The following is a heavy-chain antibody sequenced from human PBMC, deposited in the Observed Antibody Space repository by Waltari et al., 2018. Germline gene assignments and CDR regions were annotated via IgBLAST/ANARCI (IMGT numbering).Heavy chain of an antibody. CDR3: GRVVRXASNPGALDX. D-gene: IGHD2-2*01. CDR1: GFTIRNLW. Sequence: EVQLVQSGGRLVQPGGSLRLPCVASGFTIRNLWMHWVRQGPGQRLEWLGRXXPDGSRAGYADSVKGRLTXSRDNINNTLYLQMSSLTAGDTSMYYCGRVVRXASNPGALDXWXQGTMVAVSS. V-gene: IGHV3-74*01. J-gene: IGHJ3*02. CDR2: XXPDGSRA.